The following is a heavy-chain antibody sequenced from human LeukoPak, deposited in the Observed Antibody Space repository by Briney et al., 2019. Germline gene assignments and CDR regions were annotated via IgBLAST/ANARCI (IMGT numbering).Heavy chain of an antibody. CDR3: ARLVVGATPYYYYYMDV. CDR1: GGTFSSYA. Sequence: ASVKVSCKASGGTFSSYAISWVRQAPGQGLEWMGGIIPIFGTANYAQKFQGRVTITADESTSTAYMELSSLRSEDTAVYYCARLVVGATPYYYYYMDVWGKGTTVTVSS. CDR2: IIPIFGTA. J-gene: IGHJ6*03. D-gene: IGHD1-26*01. V-gene: IGHV1-69*13.